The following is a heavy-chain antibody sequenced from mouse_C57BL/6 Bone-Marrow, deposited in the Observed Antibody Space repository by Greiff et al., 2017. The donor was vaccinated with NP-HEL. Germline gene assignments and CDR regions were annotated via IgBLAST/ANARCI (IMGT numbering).Heavy chain of an antibody. Sequence: QVQLQQSGAELARPGASVKLSCKASGYTFTSYGISWVKQRTGQGLEWIGEIYPRSGNTYYNEKFKGKATMTADKSSSTAYMELRSLASEDSAVYFCARRGCGSPFDYWGQGTTLTVSS. CDR2: IYPRSGNT. J-gene: IGHJ2*01. D-gene: IGHD1-1*01. CDR3: ARRGCGSPFDY. V-gene: IGHV1-81*01. CDR1: GYTFTSYG.